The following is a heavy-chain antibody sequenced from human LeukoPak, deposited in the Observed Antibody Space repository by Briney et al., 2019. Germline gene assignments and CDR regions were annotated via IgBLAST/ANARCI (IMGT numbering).Heavy chain of an antibody. CDR3: ARSGAPTLDY. CDR1: GFTFSSYW. D-gene: IGHD2-15*01. Sequence: GGSLRLSCAASGFTFSSYWMHWVRQAPGKGLVWVSRIDSDGSSTIYADSAKGRFTISRDNAKNMLYLQMNSLRAEDTAVYYCARSGAPTLDYWGQGTLVIVSS. CDR2: IDSDGSST. J-gene: IGHJ4*02. V-gene: IGHV3-74*01.